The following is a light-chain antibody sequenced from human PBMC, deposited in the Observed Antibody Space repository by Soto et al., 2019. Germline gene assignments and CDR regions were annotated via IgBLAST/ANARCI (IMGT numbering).Light chain of an antibody. CDR3: SAYTSSSTWV. CDR2: DVN. CDR1: SSDVGGYNY. J-gene: IGLJ3*02. V-gene: IGLV2-14*01. Sequence: QSALTQPPSVSGSPGQSITISCTGTSSDVGGYNYVSWYQQHPAKAPKLMIYDVNNRPSRVANRFSGSTSGNTSSLTISGHQPEYEADYYCSAYTSSSTWVFGGGTQLAAL.